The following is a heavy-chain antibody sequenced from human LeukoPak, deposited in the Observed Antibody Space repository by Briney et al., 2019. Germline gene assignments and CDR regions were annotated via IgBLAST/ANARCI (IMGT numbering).Heavy chain of an antibody. J-gene: IGHJ4*02. D-gene: IGHD3-16*01. CDR2: ISSLSGTI. Sequence: PGGSLRLSCAASGFTFSSYSRNWVRQATGKGVEWVSYISSLSGTIYYADSVKGRFIISRDNAQNSLFLQMNSLRAEDTAVYYCVRDQGGAVSYWGQGTLVTVSS. CDR1: GFTFSSYS. V-gene: IGHV3-48*01. CDR3: VRDQGGAVSY.